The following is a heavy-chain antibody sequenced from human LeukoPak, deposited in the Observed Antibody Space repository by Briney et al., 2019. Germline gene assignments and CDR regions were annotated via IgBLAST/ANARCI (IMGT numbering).Heavy chain of an antibody. CDR2: IFTGGTT. CDR1: GFSVSTNY. J-gene: IGHJ4*02. Sequence: PAGSPRVSCAASGFSVSTNYMSSVRQAPGKGLEWVSAIFTGGTTYYSDSVRGRFTISRDNSKNTLYLQMNSLRAEDTAVYYCARLSNYDLFFHYWGLGTLVTVSS. CDR3: ARLSNYDLFFHY. D-gene: IGHD3-9*01. V-gene: IGHV3-53*01.